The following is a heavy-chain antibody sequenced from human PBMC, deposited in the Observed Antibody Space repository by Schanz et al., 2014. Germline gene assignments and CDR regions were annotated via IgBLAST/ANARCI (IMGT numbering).Heavy chain of an antibody. CDR2: IIPILGIA. D-gene: IGHD6-13*01. Sequence: QVQLVQSGAEVKKPGSSVKVSCKASGGTFSTYTISWVRQAPGQGLEWMGRIIPILGIANYAQKFQGRVTITRDTSASTAYMELTSLRSQDTAVYYCARDGVNAAAGGNCWGQGTLVSVSS. V-gene: IGHV1-69*08. CDR3: ARDGVNAAAGGNC. J-gene: IGHJ4*02. CDR1: GGTFSTYT.